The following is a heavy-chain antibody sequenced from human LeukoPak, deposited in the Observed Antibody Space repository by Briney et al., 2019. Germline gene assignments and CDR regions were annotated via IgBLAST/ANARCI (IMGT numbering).Heavy chain of an antibody. V-gene: IGHV3-7*05. J-gene: IGHJ5*02. D-gene: IGHD2/OR15-2a*01. Sequence: GGSLRLSCAASGFTFSSYWMGWVRQAPGKGPEWVANIKEDGSQIFYVDSVKGRFTISRDNAKNSLYLQMNSLRAEDTAVYYCARVREYGWFDPWGQGTLPTVSS. CDR2: IKEDGSQI. CDR3: ARVREYGWFDP. CDR1: GFTFSSYW.